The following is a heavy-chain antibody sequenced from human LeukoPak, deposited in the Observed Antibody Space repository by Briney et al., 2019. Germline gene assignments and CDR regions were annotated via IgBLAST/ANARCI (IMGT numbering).Heavy chain of an antibody. CDR3: ARPSSLYGGTSEDY. CDR1: GYIFTSYW. J-gene: IGHJ4*02. Sequence: GESLKISCKGSGYIFTSYWIGWVRQMPGKGLEWMGIIYPGDSDTRYSPPLDGQVTISADKSVSTTYLQWSSLQASDTAMYYCARPSSLYGGTSEDYWGQGTLVTVSS. D-gene: IGHD4-23*01. V-gene: IGHV5-51*01. CDR2: IYPGDSDT.